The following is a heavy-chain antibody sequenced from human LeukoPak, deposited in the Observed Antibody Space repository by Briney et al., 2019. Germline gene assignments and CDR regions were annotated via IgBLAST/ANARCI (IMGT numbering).Heavy chain of an antibody. CDR2: ISGSGGST. CDR1: GFTVSDSY. Sequence: GGSLRLSCAASGFTVSDSYMSWVRQAPGKGLEWVSAISGSGGSTYYADSVKGRFTISRDNSKNTLYLQMNSLRAEDTAVYYCAKDQDFRSGTTFDYWGQGTLVTVSS. J-gene: IGHJ4*02. D-gene: IGHD3-3*01. CDR3: AKDQDFRSGTTFDY. V-gene: IGHV3-23*01.